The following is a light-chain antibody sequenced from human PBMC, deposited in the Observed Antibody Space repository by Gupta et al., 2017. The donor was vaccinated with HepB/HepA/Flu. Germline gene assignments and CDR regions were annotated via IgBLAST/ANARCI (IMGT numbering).Light chain of an antibody. V-gene: IGKV3-11*01. CDR1: QNIRTS. Sequence: EIVLTQSPATLALSPGERVALSCRASQNIRTSLAWYQHKPGQPPRLLIYDGSNRATGVPARFDGSGSGTEFTLAISSREPEDFAVYYCQQRNNWPSTFGQGTKVEI. CDR2: DGS. J-gene: IGKJ1*01. CDR3: QQRNNWPST.